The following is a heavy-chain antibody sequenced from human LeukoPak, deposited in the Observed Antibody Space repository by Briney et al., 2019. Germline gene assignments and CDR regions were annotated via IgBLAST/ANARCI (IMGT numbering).Heavy chain of an antibody. V-gene: IGHV1-69*13. Sequence: GASVKVSCKASGGTFSSYAISWVRQAPGQGLEWMGGIIPIFGTANYAQKFQGRVTITGGESTSTAYMALSSLRSEDTAVYYCAREGGATWFDPWGQGTLVTVSS. CDR2: IIPIFGTA. D-gene: IGHD1-26*01. CDR3: AREGGATWFDP. J-gene: IGHJ5*02. CDR1: GGTFSSYA.